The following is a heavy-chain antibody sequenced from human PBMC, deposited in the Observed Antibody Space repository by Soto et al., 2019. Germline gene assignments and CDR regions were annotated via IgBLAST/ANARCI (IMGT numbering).Heavy chain of an antibody. D-gene: IGHD3-16*01. V-gene: IGHV4-31*03. CDR2: IYNSGPT. Sequence: QVQLQESGPGLVKPSQTLSLTCTVSGASISSGGYYWSWIRQLPGKGLEWIGYIYNSGPTYYNPPFKSRGSISVDTSKNQFSLKVTSATAADTAVYYCARDGAVPYGMDVWGHGTTVTVSS. CDR1: GASISSGGYY. J-gene: IGHJ6*02. CDR3: ARDGAVPYGMDV.